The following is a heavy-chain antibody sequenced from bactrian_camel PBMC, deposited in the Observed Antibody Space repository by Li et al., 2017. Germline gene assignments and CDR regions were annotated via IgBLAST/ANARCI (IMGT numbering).Heavy chain of an antibody. D-gene: IGHD5*01. V-gene: IGHV3S53*01. Sequence: HVQLVESGGGSVQAGGSLRLSCAASGYTYSPYCLGWFRQAAGKEREVVATIGDPGTTTYTDSAKGRFTISKDNAKNTLYLQMNSLKPEDTAVYYCALGSSRQTTMTARGKGTQVT. CDR1: GYTYSPYC. CDR2: IGDPGTT. J-gene: IGHJ4*01.